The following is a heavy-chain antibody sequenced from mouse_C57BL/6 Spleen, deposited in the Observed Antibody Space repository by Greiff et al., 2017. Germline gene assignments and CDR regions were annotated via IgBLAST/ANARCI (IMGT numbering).Heavy chain of an antibody. CDR2: IYPGGGYT. CDR1: GYTFTNYW. J-gene: IGHJ4*01. CDR3: ARTSYDYDEGDAMDY. Sequence: QVQLKQSGAELVRPGTSVKMSCKASGYTFTNYWIGWAKQRPGHGLEWIGDIYPGGGYTNYNEKFKGKATLTADKSSSTAYMQFSSLTSEDSAIYYCARTSYDYDEGDAMDYWGRGTSVTVSS. D-gene: IGHD2-4*01. V-gene: IGHV1-63*01.